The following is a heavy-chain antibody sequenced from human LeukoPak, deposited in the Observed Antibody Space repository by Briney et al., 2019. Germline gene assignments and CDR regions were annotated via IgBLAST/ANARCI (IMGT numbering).Heavy chain of an antibody. CDR2: IASNGGNT. Sequence: GGSLRLSWAPSGLTFGAFSMTWVGQAQGKGREGVSLIASNGGNTYYADSVKGRFTVSRDNSKNTLYLQMNSLRAEDAAIYYCARDTPSRNSGWDRWGQGTLVTVST. D-gene: IGHD6-19*01. CDR3: ARDTPSRNSGWDR. J-gene: IGHJ4*02. CDR1: GLTFGAFS. V-gene: IGHV3-23*01.